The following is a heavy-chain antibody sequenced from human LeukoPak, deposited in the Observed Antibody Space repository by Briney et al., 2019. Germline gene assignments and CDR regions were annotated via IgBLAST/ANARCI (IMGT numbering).Heavy chain of an antibody. Sequence: ASVKVSCKASGGTFSSYAISWVRQAPGQGLEWMRGIIPIFGTANYAQKFQGRVTITTDESTSTAYMELSSLRSEDTAVYYCARGGSYYYYMDVWGKGTTVTVSS. CDR2: IIPIFGTA. V-gene: IGHV1-69*05. CDR3: ARGGSYYYYMDV. D-gene: IGHD1-26*01. J-gene: IGHJ6*03. CDR1: GGTFSSYA.